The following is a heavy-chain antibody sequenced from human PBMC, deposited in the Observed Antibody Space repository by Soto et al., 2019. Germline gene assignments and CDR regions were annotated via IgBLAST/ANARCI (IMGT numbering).Heavy chain of an antibody. V-gene: IGHV3-33*01. CDR2: IWYDGSNK. J-gene: IGHJ4*02. CDR1: GFAFSSYG. Sequence: GGSLRFSCAASGFAFSSYGMNWVRQAPGKGLEWVALIWYDGSNKYYADSVKGRFTISRDNSKNTLYLQMNSLTVEDTAVYYCARESGSYHFDYWGQGTPVTVSS. CDR3: ARESGSYHFDY. D-gene: IGHD1-26*01.